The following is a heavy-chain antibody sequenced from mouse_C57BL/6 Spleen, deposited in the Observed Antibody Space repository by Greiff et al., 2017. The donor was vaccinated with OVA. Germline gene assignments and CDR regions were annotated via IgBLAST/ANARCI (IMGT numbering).Heavy chain of an antibody. CDR2: IWSGGST. CDR1: GFSLTSYG. J-gene: IGHJ1*03. CDR3: ASPYYYGSFDV. D-gene: IGHD1-1*01. V-gene: IGHV2-2*01. Sequence: VQLQQSGPGLVQPSQSLSITCTVSGFSLTSYGVHWVRQSPGKGLEWLGVIWSGGSTDYNAAFISRLSISKDNSKSQVFFKMNSLQADDTAIYYCASPYYYGSFDVWGTGTTVTVSS.